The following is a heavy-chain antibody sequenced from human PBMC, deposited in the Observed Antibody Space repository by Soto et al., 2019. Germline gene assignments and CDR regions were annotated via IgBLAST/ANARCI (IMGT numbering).Heavy chain of an antibody. V-gene: IGHV6-1*01. J-gene: IGHJ3*02. CDR3: ARVPGFPIDAFDI. D-gene: IGHD3-10*01. CDR1: GDSVSSNSAA. Sequence: SQTLSLTCAISGDSVSSNSAAWNWIRQSPSRGLEWLGSTYYRSKWYNDYAVTVKSRITNNQDTSKNQFSLQLNSVTPEDTAVYYCARVPGFPIDAFDIWGQGTMVTVSS. CDR2: TYYRSKWYN.